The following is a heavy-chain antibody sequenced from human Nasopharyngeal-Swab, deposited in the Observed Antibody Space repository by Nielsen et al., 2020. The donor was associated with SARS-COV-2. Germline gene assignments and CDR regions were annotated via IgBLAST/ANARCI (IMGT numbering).Heavy chain of an antibody. D-gene: IGHD4-17*01. Sequence: SETLSLTCTVSGGSISTSSFYWGWIRQSPGKGLDWIGSIYYRGSTYYSPSLKSRITISVDTPKNQFSLQLRSVTAADSAIYFCARHPGTVRGIYFASWGQGTLVTVSS. CDR2: IYYRGST. CDR3: ARHPGTVRGIYFAS. CDR1: GGSISTSSFY. V-gene: IGHV4-39*01. J-gene: IGHJ4*02.